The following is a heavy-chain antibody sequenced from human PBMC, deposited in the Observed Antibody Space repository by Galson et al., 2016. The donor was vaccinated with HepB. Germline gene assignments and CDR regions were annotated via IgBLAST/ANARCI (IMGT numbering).Heavy chain of an antibody. J-gene: IGHJ6*02. V-gene: IGHV2-5*02. CDR1: GFSLSTSGVG. CDR3: ARIRGEYIDYDDFHCRMDV. Sequence: PALVKPTQTLTLTCTFSGFSLSTSGVGVGWIRQPPGKALEWLALIYWDDDKRYSPSLKSRLTIAKDTSKNQVLLIMKNMDPVDTATYFCARIRGEYIDYDDFHCRMDVWGQGTTVTVSS. D-gene: IGHD4-17*01. CDR2: IYWDDDK.